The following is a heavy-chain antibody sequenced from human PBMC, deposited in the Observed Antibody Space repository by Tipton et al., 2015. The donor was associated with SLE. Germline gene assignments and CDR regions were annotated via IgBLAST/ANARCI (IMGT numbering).Heavy chain of an antibody. Sequence: SLRLSCAASGFTFSSYGMHWVRKAPGKGLEWVAFIRYDGSNKYYADSVKGRFTISRDNSKNTLYLQMNSLRAEDTAVYYCARHEAHYSSSPGLFDYWGQGTLVTVSS. D-gene: IGHD6-13*01. CDR1: GFTFSSYG. J-gene: IGHJ4*02. CDR3: ARHEAHYSSSPGLFDY. CDR2: IRYDGSNK. V-gene: IGHV3-30*02.